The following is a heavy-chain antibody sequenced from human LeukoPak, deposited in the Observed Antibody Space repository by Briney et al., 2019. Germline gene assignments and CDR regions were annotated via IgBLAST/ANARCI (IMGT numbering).Heavy chain of an antibody. D-gene: IGHD2-2*01. J-gene: IGHJ2*01. V-gene: IGHV3-23*01. Sequence: GGSLRLSCAASGFTFSSYAISWVRQAPGKGLEWVSAISGSGGSTYYAGPVKGRFTITRDNSKNTLYLQMNSLRAEDTAVYYCPSSRSWYFDLWGRGTLVTVSS. CDR2: ISGSGGST. CDR3: PSSRSWYFDL. CDR1: GFTFSSYA.